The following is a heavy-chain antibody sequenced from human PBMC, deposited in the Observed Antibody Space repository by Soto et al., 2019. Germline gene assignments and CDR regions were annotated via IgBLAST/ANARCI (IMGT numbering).Heavy chain of an antibody. D-gene: IGHD3-16*02. Sequence: QVQLVQSGAEVKKPGSSVKVSCQASGDSFSSYTINWVRQAPGQGREWTGRFIPMVRIANYAQRFQGRVTVTADNSTGTAYMELTNLRSDVTAVYYCARAGDHQATGSSRGYWGQGTLV. V-gene: IGHV1-69*02. CDR3: ARAGDHQATGSSRGY. J-gene: IGHJ1*01. CDR2: FIPMVRIA. CDR1: GDSFSSYT.